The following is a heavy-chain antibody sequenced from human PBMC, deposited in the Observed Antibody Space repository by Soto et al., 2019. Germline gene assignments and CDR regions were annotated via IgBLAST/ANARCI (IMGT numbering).Heavy chain of an antibody. Sequence: GGSLRLSFAAAVFTFSGYAWSWCRQGPGKGRGGGSGISGSGGSTYYADSVKGRFTISRDNSQHTLYLQMNSLRAEDTAVYYCAKAPPGEYSSSSSFHYHVVDVWGPGTTVPVSS. J-gene: IGHJ6*02. CDR1: VFTFSGYA. CDR3: AKAPPGEYSSSSSFHYHVVDV. D-gene: IGHD6-6*01. CDR2: ISGSGGST. V-gene: IGHV3-23*01.